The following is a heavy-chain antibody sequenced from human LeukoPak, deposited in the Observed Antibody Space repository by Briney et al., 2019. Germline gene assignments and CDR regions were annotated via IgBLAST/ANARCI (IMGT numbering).Heavy chain of an antibody. CDR1: GFSFSTSP. CDR3: ARKDSGLNPFDL. V-gene: IGHV3-23*01. CDR2: INSNSGDT. Sequence: GGSLRLSCAASGFSFSTSPMSWVRQAPGKGLEWVSGINSNSGDTPYAGFAKGRFTISRDNSKNTLYLQMNSLRVEDTAVYYCARKDSGLNPFDLWGQGTLVTVSS. J-gene: IGHJ4*02. D-gene: IGHD1-14*01.